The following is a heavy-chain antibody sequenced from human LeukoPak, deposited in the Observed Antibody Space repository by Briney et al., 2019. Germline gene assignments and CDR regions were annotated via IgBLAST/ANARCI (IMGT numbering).Heavy chain of an antibody. V-gene: IGHV3-73*01. Sequence: GESLRLSCAASGFTFSGSAMHWVRQASGKGLEWVGRIRSKANSYATAYAASVKGRFTISRDDSKNTAYLQMNSLKTEDTAVYYCTRHVGYGGPDYWGQGTLVTVSS. D-gene: IGHD4-23*01. CDR3: TRHVGYGGPDY. J-gene: IGHJ4*02. CDR1: GFTFSGSA. CDR2: IRSKANSYAT.